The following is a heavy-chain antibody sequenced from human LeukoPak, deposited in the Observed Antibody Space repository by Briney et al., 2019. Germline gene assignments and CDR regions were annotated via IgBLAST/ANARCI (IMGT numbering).Heavy chain of an antibody. J-gene: IGHJ6*04. D-gene: IGHD3-16*01. CDR2: IKQDGSEK. CDR1: GFTDYG. Sequence: GGLLRLSCAAAGFTDYGMSWVRQAPGKGLEWVANIKQDGSEKYYVDSVKGRFTTSRDNAKNSLYLQMNSLRAEDTAVYYCARDRRRLGALDVWGKGTTVTVSS. CDR3: ARDRRRLGALDV. V-gene: IGHV3-7*01.